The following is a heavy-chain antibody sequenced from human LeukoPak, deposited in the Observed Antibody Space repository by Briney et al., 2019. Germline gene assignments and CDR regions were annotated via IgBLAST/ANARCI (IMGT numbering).Heavy chain of an antibody. CDR3: AKDPVASAVAGTNYFDY. CDR2: IRYDGNNK. J-gene: IGHJ4*02. V-gene: IGHV3-30*02. CDR1: GFAFSSYG. D-gene: IGHD6-19*01. Sequence: PGGSLRLSCAASGFAFSSYGIHWVRQAPGKGLEWVAFIRYDGNNKYYADSVKGRLTISRDNSKNTLYLQMNSLRAEDTAVYYCAKDPVASAVAGTNYFDYWGQGTLVTVSS.